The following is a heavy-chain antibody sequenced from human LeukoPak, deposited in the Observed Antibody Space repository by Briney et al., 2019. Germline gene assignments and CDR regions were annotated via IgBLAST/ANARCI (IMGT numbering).Heavy chain of an antibody. D-gene: IGHD3-10*01. Sequence: GGSLRLSCTASGFTFGDYAMSWVRQAPRKGLEWVGFIRSKAYGGTTEYAASMKGRFTISRDDSKSIAYLQMNSLKTEDTAVYYCTRDLGLLWFGELLGFDYWGQRTLVTVSS. V-gene: IGHV3-49*04. CDR1: GFTFGDYA. CDR2: IRSKAYGGTT. CDR3: TRDLGLLWFGELLGFDY. J-gene: IGHJ4*02.